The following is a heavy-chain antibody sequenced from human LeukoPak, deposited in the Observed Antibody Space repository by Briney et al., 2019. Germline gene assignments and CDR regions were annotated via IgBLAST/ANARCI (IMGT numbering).Heavy chain of an antibody. CDR2: FHYSGTI. Sequence: SETLSLTCAVSGGSISGYYWIWIRQSPGEGLEWIGHFHYSGTIDYNPSLKSRVTISLDTSRKQFSLKLSSVSAADTAVYYCARATAGNTYGATDSWGQGTLVTVSS. J-gene: IGHJ4*02. CDR1: GGSISGYY. CDR3: ARATAGNTYGATDS. V-gene: IGHV4-59*01. D-gene: IGHD5-18*01.